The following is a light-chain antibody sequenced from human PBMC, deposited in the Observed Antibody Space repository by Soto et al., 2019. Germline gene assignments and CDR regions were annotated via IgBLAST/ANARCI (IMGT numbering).Light chain of an antibody. CDR3: QQSGS. CDR2: GPF. CDR1: QSVSSN. V-gene: IGKV3-15*01. Sequence: EIVMTQSPAILSVSPGERATLSCSASQSVSSNLAWYQQKPGQAPRLLIYGPFTRATGIPARFSASRSGTELTLTISSLQSEDFAVYYCQQSGSFGHGTKVDIK. J-gene: IGKJ3*01.